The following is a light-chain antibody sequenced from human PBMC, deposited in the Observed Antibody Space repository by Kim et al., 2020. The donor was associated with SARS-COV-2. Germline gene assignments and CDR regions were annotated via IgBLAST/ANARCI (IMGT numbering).Light chain of an antibody. J-gene: IGKJ1*01. Sequence: EIVLTQSPATLSLSPGERATLSCRASETVRYLAWYQQKPGQAPRLLIYDASNRATGIPDRFSGSGSGTDFTLTISSLEPEDFAVYYCQERSKWTFGQGTKVEIK. CDR3: QERSKWT. CDR1: ETVRY. CDR2: DAS. V-gene: IGKV3-11*01.